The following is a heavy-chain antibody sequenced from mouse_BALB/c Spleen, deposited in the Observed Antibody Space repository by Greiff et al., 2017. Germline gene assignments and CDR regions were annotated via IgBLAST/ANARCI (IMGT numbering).Heavy chain of an antibody. Sequence: VKLMESGPGLVAPSQSLSITCTVSGFSLTGYGVNWVRQPPGKGLEWLGMIWGDGSTDYNSALKSRLSISKDNSKSQVFLKMNSLQTDDTARYYCARDFYYGYDRFAYWGQGTLVTVSA. CDR3: ARDFYYGYDRFAY. CDR2: IWGDGST. V-gene: IGHV2-6-7*01. J-gene: IGHJ3*01. D-gene: IGHD2-2*01. CDR1: GFSLTGYG.